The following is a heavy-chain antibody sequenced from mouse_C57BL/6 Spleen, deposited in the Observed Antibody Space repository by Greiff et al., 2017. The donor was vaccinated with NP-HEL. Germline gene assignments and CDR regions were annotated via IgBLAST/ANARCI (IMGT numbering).Heavy chain of an antibody. Sequence: EVKLMESGGGLVQPGGSMKLSCVASGFTFSNYWMNWVRQSPEKGLEWVAQIRLKSDNYATHYAESVKGRFTISRDDSKSSVYLQMNNLRAEDTGIYYCTEGSSGYGYWGQGTTLTVSS. D-gene: IGHD3-2*02. CDR3: TEGSSGYGY. V-gene: IGHV6-3*01. J-gene: IGHJ2*01. CDR1: GFTFSNYW. CDR2: IRLKSDNYAT.